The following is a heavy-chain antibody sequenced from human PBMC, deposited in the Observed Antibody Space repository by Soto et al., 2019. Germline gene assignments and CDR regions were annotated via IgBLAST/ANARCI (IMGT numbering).Heavy chain of an antibody. J-gene: IGHJ6*02. Sequence: PVGSLRLSCAGSGFTFSSYGMHWFRQAPGKVLEWVAVIWYDGSNKYYADSVKGRFTISRDNSKSTLYLQMNSLRAEDTAVYYCARVRVTMVRGVTYYYYGMDVWGQGTTVTVSS. CDR3: ARVRVTMVRGVTYYYYGMDV. CDR2: IWYDGSNK. D-gene: IGHD3-10*01. V-gene: IGHV3-33*01. CDR1: GFTFSSYG.